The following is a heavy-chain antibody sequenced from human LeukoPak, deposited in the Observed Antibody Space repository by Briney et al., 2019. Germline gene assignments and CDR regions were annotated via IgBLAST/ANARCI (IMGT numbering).Heavy chain of an antibody. D-gene: IGHD6-6*01. CDR1: GYSFTTYW. CDR2: IYPGDSDT. Sequence: GESLKISCEGSGYSFTTYWIGWVRQMSGKGLEWMGIIYPGDSDTRYSPSFQGQVTISADKSISTAYLQWSSLKASDTAMYYCARSAGGSSSPDGHFDYWGQGTLVTVSS. J-gene: IGHJ4*02. CDR3: ARSAGGSSSPDGHFDY. V-gene: IGHV5-51*01.